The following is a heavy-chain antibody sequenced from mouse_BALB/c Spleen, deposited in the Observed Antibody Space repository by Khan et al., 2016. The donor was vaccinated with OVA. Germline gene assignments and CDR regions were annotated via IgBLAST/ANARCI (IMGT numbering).Heavy chain of an antibody. J-gene: IGHJ2*01. Sequence: QVQLQQSGAELMKPGASVKISCKATGYTFSSYWLEWVKQRPGHGLEWIGEILPGSGSRNYNEKFKGKATFTADISSKTTYMQLSSLTSEDSAVXYCAKVNYGRRDYFDYWGQGTTLTVSS. CDR2: ILPGSGSR. CDR1: GYTFSSYW. V-gene: IGHV1-9*01. CDR3: AKVNYGRRDYFDY. D-gene: IGHD1-1*01.